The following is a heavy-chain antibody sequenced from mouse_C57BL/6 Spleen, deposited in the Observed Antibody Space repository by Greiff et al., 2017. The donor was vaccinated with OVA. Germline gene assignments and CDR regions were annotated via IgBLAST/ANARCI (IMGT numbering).Heavy chain of an antibody. CDR1: GYAFSSSW. CDR2: IYPGDGDT. V-gene: IGHV1-82*01. J-gene: IGHJ2*01. Sequence: VKLVESGPELVKPGASVKISCKASGYAFSSSWMNWVKQRPGKGLEWIGRIYPGDGDTNYNGKFKGKATLTADKSSSTAYMQLSSLTSEDSAVYFGARSRGSYYGSSDYWGQGTTLTVSS. CDR3: ARSRGSYYGSSDY. D-gene: IGHD1-1*01.